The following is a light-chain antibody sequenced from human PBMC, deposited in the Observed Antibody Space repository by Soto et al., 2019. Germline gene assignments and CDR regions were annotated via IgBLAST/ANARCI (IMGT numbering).Light chain of an antibody. V-gene: IGLV3-21*04. Sequence: SYELTQPPSVSVAPGKTARITCGGNNSGSKSVHWYQQKPGQAPVLVIYYDSDRPSGIPERFSGSNSGNTATLTLSRVEAGDEADYYCQAWDSSSVVVFGGGTKLTV. CDR3: QAWDSSSVVV. J-gene: IGLJ2*01. CDR1: NSGSKS. CDR2: YDS.